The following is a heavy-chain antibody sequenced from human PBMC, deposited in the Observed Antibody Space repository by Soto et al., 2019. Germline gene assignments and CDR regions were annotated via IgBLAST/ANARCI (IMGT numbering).Heavy chain of an antibody. V-gene: IGHV3-13*01. D-gene: IGHD4-17*01. J-gene: IGHJ2*01. CDR3: ARGSVYGDYVGYWYFDL. Sequence: GGSLRLSCAASGFTFSSYDMHWVRQATGECLEWVSAIGTAGDTYYPGSVKGRFTISRENAKNSLYLQMNSLRAGDTAVYYCARGSVYGDYVGYWYFDLWGRGTLVTVSS. CDR1: GFTFSSYD. CDR2: IGTAGDT.